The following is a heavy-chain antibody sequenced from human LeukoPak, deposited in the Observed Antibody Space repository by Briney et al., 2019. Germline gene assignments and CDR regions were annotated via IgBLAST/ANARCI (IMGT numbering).Heavy chain of an antibody. J-gene: IGHJ3*02. CDR3: ARDDALGDNALDI. D-gene: IGHD2-15*01. CDR1: GFTFRSYG. CDR2: ILNVGSQE. V-gene: IGHV3-33*01. Sequence: GGSLRLSCGASGFTFRSYGMHWVRQAPGKGLGGVAVILNVGSQEEYADSVKGRFNISRANSKNTLFLQMNSLRAEDTAVYYCARDDALGDNALDICGQGTMVTVSS.